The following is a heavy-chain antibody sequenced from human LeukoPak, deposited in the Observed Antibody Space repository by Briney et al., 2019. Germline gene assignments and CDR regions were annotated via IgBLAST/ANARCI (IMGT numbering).Heavy chain of an antibody. CDR3: ARGRDTAMVTPYYYYYMDV. CDR1: GGSISSGSYY. J-gene: IGHJ6*03. Sequence: PSQTLSLTCTVSGGSISSGSYYWSWIRQPAGKGLEWIGSIYTSGSTNYNPSLKSRVTISVDTSKNQFSLKLSSVTAADTAVYYCARGRDTAMVTPYYYYYMDVWGKGTTVTVSS. D-gene: IGHD5-18*01. CDR2: IYTSGST. V-gene: IGHV4-61*02.